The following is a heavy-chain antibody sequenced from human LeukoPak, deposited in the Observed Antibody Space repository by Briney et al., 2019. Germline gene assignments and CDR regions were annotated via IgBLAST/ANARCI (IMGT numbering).Heavy chain of an antibody. CDR3: AKGMSESFNAFDI. CDR1: GFTFDDYA. V-gene: IGHV3-9*01. D-gene: IGHD2/OR15-2a*01. Sequence: GGSLRLSSAASGFTFDDYAMHWVRQAPGKGLGWVSGISWNSGSIGYADSVKGRFTISRDNAKNSLYLQMNSLRAEDTALYYCAKGMSESFNAFDIWGQGTMVTVSS. CDR2: ISWNSGSI. J-gene: IGHJ3*02.